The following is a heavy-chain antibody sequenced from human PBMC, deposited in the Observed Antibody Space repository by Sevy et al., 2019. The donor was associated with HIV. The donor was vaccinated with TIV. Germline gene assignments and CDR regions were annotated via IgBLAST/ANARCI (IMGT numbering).Heavy chain of an antibody. Sequence: GGSLRLSCAASGFTFSSYSMNWVRQAPGKGLEWVSYISSSSSTIYYAASVKGRSTISRDNAKNALYLQMNSLRDEDTAVYYCARTYYYGSGSYGYFDYWGQGTLVTVSS. J-gene: IGHJ4*02. D-gene: IGHD3-10*01. CDR2: ISSSSSTI. CDR1: GFTFSSYS. CDR3: ARTYYYGSGSYGYFDY. V-gene: IGHV3-48*02.